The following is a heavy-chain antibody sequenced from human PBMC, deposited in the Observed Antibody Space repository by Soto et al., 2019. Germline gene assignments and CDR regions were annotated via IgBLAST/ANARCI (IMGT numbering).Heavy chain of an antibody. CDR2: IYYSGTT. Sequence: QLQLQESGPGLVKPSETLSLTCNVPGGAINSETYYWAWIRQPPGKGLEWIGSIYYSGTTYYNPFLKSRVTISVDTSKNQFSLRLISVAAADTAVYYCARHGNGYSYWMEVWGQGTTVTGSS. CDR3: ARHGNGYSYWMEV. D-gene: IGHD2-21*01. J-gene: IGHJ6*02. CDR1: GGAINSETYY. V-gene: IGHV4-39*01.